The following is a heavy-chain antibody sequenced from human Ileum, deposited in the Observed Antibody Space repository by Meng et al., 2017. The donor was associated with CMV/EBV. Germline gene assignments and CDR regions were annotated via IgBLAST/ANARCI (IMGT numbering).Heavy chain of an antibody. J-gene: IGHJ4*02. V-gene: IGHV1-2*02. Sequence: SGYTFNGHYLHWVRQAPGQGLEWMGWFNPSSGGAKYAQKFQGRVTMTGDPSITTAYMELDRLRFDDTAVYYCARDRDIKVLIFLEYDYWGQGTLVTVSS. CDR2: FNPSSGGA. D-gene: IGHD3-3*01. CDR1: GYTFNGHY. CDR3: ARDRDIKVLIFLEYDY.